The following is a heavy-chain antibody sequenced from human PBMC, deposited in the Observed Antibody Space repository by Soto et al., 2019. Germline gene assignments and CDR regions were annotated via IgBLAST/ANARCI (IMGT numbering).Heavy chain of an antibody. CDR1: GFTFSSYA. J-gene: IGHJ3*02. V-gene: IGHV3-23*01. D-gene: IGHD6-13*01. CDR3: AKVWGYRSSWYPVMAFDI. Sequence: GGSLRLSCAASGFTFSSYAMSWVRQAPGKGLEWVSAISGSGGSTYYADSVKGRFTISRDNSKNTLYLQMNSLRAEDTAVYYCAKVWGYRSSWYPVMAFDIWGQGTMVTVSS. CDR2: ISGSGGST.